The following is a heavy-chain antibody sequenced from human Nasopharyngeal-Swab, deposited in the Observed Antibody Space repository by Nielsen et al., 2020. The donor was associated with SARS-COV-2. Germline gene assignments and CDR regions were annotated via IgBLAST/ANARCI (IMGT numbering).Heavy chain of an antibody. V-gene: IGHV5-10-1*01. CDR3: ARQILTIFVGEITWFDP. D-gene: IGHD3-3*01. J-gene: IGHJ5*02. Sequence: GESLKISCQGSGYSFTSCWISWVRQMPGKGLEWMGRIDPSDSYTNYSPSFQGHVTISANKSISTSYLQWSILNTSDTAMYYCARQILTIFVGEITWFDPWGQGTLATVSS. CDR2: IDPSDSYT. CDR1: GYSFTSCW.